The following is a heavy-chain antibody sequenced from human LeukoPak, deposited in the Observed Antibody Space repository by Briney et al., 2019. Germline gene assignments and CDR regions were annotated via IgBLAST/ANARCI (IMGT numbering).Heavy chain of an antibody. CDR3: ARAYYYASSAFDI. Sequence: SEALSLTCTVSGGSISSNTYYWDWIRQPPGKGLECIGSIYYGGSTYYNPSLKSRVIISVDTSKNQFSLKLSSVTAADTAVYYCARAYYYASSAFDIWGQGTMVTVSS. CDR2: IYYGGST. CDR1: GGSISSNTYY. J-gene: IGHJ3*02. V-gene: IGHV4-39*01. D-gene: IGHD3-22*01.